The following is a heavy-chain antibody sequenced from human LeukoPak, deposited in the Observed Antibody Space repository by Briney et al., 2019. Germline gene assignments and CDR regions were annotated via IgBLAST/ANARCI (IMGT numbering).Heavy chain of an antibody. CDR3: ARDALPPSGWFDP. CDR2: IYYSGST. Sequence: PSETLSLTCTVSGGSISSSSYYWGWIRQPPGKGLEWIGSIYYSGSTYYNPSLKSRVTISVDTSKNQFSLKLNSVTAADTAVYYCARDALPPSGWFDPWGQGTLVTVSS. J-gene: IGHJ5*02. CDR1: GGSISSSSYY. D-gene: IGHD3-10*01. V-gene: IGHV4-39*07.